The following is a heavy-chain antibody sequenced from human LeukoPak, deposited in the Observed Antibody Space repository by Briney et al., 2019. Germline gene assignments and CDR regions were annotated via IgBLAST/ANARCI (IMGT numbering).Heavy chain of an antibody. J-gene: IGHJ4*02. CDR1: GFTFSDYY. D-gene: IGHD2-15*01. CDR3: AKSYVVVVAASYFDH. CDR2: ISSSGSTI. V-gene: IGHV3-11*04. Sequence: GGSLRLSCAASGFTFSDYYMSWIRQAPGKGLEWVSYISSSGSTIYYADSVKGRFTISRDNAKNSLYLQMNSLRAEDTAVYYCAKSYVVVVAASYFDHWGQGTLVTVSS.